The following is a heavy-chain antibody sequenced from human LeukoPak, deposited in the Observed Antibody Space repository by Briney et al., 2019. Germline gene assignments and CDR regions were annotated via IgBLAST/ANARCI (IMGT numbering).Heavy chain of an antibody. CDR3: ARDSSIIYDYALDV. V-gene: IGHV3-53*01. Sequence: GGSLRLSCAASGFTVSSNYLSWVRQAPGKGLEWVSVIYTGGSTYYADSVKGRFTISRDNSKNTLYFKMNSLRAEDTAVYYCARDSSIIYDYALDVWGQGTTVTVSS. J-gene: IGHJ6*02. CDR2: IYTGGST. CDR1: GFTVSSNY. D-gene: IGHD3-16*01.